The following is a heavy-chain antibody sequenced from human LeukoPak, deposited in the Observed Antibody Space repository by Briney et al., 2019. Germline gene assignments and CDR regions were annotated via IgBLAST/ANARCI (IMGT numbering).Heavy chain of an antibody. CDR2: IYSDNT. J-gene: IGHJ4*02. V-gene: IGHV3-53*01. CDR3: ARAHNWKYGTFDY. CDR1: GFTVSSNS. D-gene: IGHD1-7*01. Sequence: GGSLRLSCTVSGFTVSSNSMSWVRQAPGKGLEWVSFIYSDNTHYADSVKGRFTISRDNAKNSLYLQMNSLRVEDTAVYYCARAHNWKYGTFDYWGQGTLVTVSS.